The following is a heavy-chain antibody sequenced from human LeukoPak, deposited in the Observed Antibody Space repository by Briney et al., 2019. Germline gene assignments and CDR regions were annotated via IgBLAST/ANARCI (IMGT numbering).Heavy chain of an antibody. CDR2: ISGYNGNT. Sequence: GASVKVSCKTSGYTFTTYYITWVRQAPGQGLEWVGWISGYNGNTNYAQNLQGRVTVTTDTSTSTAYLELRSLRSDDTAVYYCARAWTDYNILTGYYTGPFDFWGQGTLVTVSS. D-gene: IGHD3-9*01. CDR3: ARAWTDYNILTGYYTGPFDF. V-gene: IGHV1-18*01. J-gene: IGHJ4*02. CDR1: GYTFTTYY.